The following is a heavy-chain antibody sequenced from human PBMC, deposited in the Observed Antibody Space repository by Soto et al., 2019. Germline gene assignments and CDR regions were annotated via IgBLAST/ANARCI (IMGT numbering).Heavy chain of an antibody. CDR2: IKASAE. CDR1: GXTFSDYS. D-gene: IGHD3-3*01. V-gene: IGHV3-23*01. Sequence: GSLRLSCTASGXTFSDYSMHWVRQAPGKGLEWVSSIKASAEHHADSVTGRFSISRDNSKKTLYVQMHNLRAEDTAVYYCAKDGGRFFNEFETWGQGTMGTVSS. J-gene: IGHJ3*02. CDR3: AKDGGRFFNEFET.